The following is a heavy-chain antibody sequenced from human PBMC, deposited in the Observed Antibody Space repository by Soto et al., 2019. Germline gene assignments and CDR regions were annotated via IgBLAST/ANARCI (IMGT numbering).Heavy chain of an antibody. CDR2: ISGSGGST. D-gene: IGHD2-15*01. V-gene: IGHV3-23*01. CDR3: AKSLADIVVVVDDAFDI. CDR1: GFTFSSYA. Sequence: GGSLRLSCAASGFTFSSYAMSWVRQAPRKGLEWVSAISGSGGSTYYADSVKGRFTISRDNSKNTLYLQMNSLRAEDTAVYYCAKSLADIVVVVDDAFDIWGQGTMVTVSS. J-gene: IGHJ3*02.